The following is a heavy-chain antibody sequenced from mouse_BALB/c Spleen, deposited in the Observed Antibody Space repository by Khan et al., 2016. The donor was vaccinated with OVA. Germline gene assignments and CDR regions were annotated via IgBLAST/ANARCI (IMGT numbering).Heavy chain of an antibody. CDR2: ISTYYGDA. Sequence: QVQLQQSGAELVRPGVSVKISCKGSGYRFTDFPMHWVKQSHAKSLEWIGVISTYYGDASYNQKFKGKATMTVDKSSSTAYMELARLTSEDSAICYCSRGGGGDRFAYWGQGTLVTVSA. V-gene: IGHV1S137*01. CDR3: SRGGGGDRFAY. CDR1: GYRFTDFP. J-gene: IGHJ3*01.